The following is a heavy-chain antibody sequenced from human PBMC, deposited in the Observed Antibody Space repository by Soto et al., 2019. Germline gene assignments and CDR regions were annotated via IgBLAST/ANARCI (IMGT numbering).Heavy chain of an antibody. J-gene: IGHJ5*02. Sequence: SETLSLTCAVYGGSFSGYYWSWIRQPPGKGLEWIGEIYHSGSSNYNPSLKSRVTMSVDKSKNQFSLRLSSVTAADTAVYYCARKSFFDLRFDPWGQGTLVTVSS. CDR2: IYHSGSS. V-gene: IGHV4-34*01. D-gene: IGHD3-3*02. CDR3: ARKSFFDLRFDP. CDR1: GGSFSGYY.